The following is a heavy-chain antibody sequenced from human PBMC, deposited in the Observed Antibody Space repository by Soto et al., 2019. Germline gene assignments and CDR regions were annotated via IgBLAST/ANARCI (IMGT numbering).Heavy chain of an antibody. D-gene: IGHD2-15*01. CDR2: IYYSGST. J-gene: IGHJ6*03. CDR1: GASISNYY. Sequence: SETLPLTCTVSGASISNYYWSWIRQPPGKGLEWIGYIYYSGSTNYNPSLKSRVTISVDTSKNQFSLKLSSVTAADTAVYYCARYFLGYCSGDSCRGRTYYYYYYMDVWGEGTTVTVSS. V-gene: IGHV4-59*01. CDR3: ARYFLGYCSGDSCRGRTYYYYYYMDV.